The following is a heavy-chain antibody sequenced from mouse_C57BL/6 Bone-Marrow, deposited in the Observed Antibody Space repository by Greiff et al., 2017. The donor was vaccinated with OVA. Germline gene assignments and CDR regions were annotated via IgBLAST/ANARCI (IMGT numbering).Heavy chain of an antibody. CDR2: IHPSDCDT. Sequence: QVQLQQPGAELVKPGASVKVSCKASGYTFTSYWMHWVKQRPGQGLEWIGRIHPSDCDTNYNQKFKGKATLTVDNSSSTAYMQLHILTSKDSAVYYCAIYCGSNYPCFAYWGQGTLVTVSA. CDR3: AIYCGSNYPCFAY. CDR1: GYTFTSYW. D-gene: IGHD1-1*01. J-gene: IGHJ3*01. V-gene: IGHV1-74*01.